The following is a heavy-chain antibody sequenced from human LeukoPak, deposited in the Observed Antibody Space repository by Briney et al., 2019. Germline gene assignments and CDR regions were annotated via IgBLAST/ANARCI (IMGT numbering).Heavy chain of an antibody. J-gene: IGHJ4*02. CDR3: ARAAEPYTPFDY. D-gene: IGHD1-14*01. Sequence: ASETLSLTCAVYGGSFSGYYWSWIRQPPGKGLEWIGEINHSGSTNYNPSLKSRVTISVDTSKNQFSLKLSSVTAADTAVYYCARAAEPYTPFDYWGQGTLVTVSS. CDR2: INHSGST. CDR1: GGSFSGYY. V-gene: IGHV4-34*01.